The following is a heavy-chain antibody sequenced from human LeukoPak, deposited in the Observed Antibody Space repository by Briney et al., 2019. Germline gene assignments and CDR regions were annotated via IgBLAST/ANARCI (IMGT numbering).Heavy chain of an antibody. CDR3: ARDSTAGYSYGHSFDY. CDR2: ISAYNGNT. V-gene: IGHV1-18*01. Sequence: GASVKVSCKASGGTFSSYAISWVRQAPGQGLEWMGWISAYNGNTNYAQKLQGRVTMTTDTSTSTAYMELRSLRSDDTAVYYCARDSTAGYSYGHSFDYWGQGTLVTVSS. D-gene: IGHD5-18*01. CDR1: GGTFSSYA. J-gene: IGHJ4*02.